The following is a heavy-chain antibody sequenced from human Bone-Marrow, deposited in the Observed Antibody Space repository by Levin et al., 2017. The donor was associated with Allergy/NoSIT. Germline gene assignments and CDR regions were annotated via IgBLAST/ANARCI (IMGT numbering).Heavy chain of an antibody. J-gene: IGHJ5*02. Sequence: SQTLSLTCAVSGGSISSSNWWSWVRQPPGKGLEWIGEIYHSGSTNYNPSLKSRVTISVDKSKNQFSLKLSSVTAADTAVYYCARGSTVAWWVRGWFDPWGQGTLVTVSS. V-gene: IGHV4-4*02. CDR3: ARGSTVAWWVRGWFDP. CDR1: GGSISSSNW. D-gene: IGHD4-17*01. CDR2: IYHSGST.